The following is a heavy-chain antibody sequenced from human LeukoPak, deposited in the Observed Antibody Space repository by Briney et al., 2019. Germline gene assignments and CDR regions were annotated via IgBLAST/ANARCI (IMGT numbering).Heavy chain of an antibody. J-gene: IGHJ4*02. Sequence: SETLSLTCTVSGGSVSSYYWSWIRQPPGRGLEWIGYIYNSGSTNYNPSLKSRVTMSLDTSKNHFSLKLSSVTAADTAMYYCARARRDGYTHLDYWGQGTLVTVSS. V-gene: IGHV4-59*02. CDR1: GGSVSSYY. D-gene: IGHD5-24*01. CDR3: ARARRDGYTHLDY. CDR2: IYNSGST.